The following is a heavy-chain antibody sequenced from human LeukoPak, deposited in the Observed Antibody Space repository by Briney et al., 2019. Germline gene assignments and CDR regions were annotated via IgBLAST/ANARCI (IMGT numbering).Heavy chain of an antibody. Sequence: ASLKVSCKASGYTFTSYDINWVRQATGQGLEWMGWMNPNSGSTGYAQKFQGRVTITRNTSISTAYMELSGLRSEDTAVYYCARGRSTGYPYYFEYWGQGILVTVSS. CDR1: GYTFTSYD. D-gene: IGHD5-12*01. CDR3: ARGRSTGYPYYFEY. J-gene: IGHJ4*02. CDR2: MNPNSGST. V-gene: IGHV1-8*03.